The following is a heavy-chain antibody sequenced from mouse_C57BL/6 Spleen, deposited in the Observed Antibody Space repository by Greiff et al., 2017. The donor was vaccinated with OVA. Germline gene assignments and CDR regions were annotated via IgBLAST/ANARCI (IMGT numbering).Heavy chain of an antibody. CDR3: ARYRDYGSSSWFAY. V-gene: IGHV1-20*01. J-gene: IGHJ3*01. CDR1: GYSFTGYF. CDR2: INPYNGDT. Sequence: EVKLMESGPELVKPGDSVKISCKASGYSFTGYFMNWVMQSHGKSLEWIGRINPYNGDTFYNQKFKGKATLTVDKSSSTAHMELRSLTSEDSAVYYCARYRDYGSSSWFAYWGQGTLVTVSA. D-gene: IGHD1-1*01.